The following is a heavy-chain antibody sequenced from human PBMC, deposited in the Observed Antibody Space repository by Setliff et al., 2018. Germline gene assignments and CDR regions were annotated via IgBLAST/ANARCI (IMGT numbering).Heavy chain of an antibody. D-gene: IGHD6-6*01. Sequence: PSETLSLTCAAYGGTFSDYHRTWIRQSPEKGLEWIGEINHRGSTNYNPSLKSRVTISIDTSKDQFSLKLISMTAADTAVYYCARGRNIAARLLDAWGQGTLVTVSS. V-gene: IGHV4-34*01. J-gene: IGHJ4*02. CDR1: GGTFSDYH. CDR2: INHRGST. CDR3: ARGRNIAARLLDA.